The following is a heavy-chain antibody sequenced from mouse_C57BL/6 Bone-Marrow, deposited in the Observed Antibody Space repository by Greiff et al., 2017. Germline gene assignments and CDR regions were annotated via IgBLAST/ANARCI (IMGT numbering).Heavy chain of an antibody. CDR3: TRSLIYYGTNY. D-gene: IGHD1-1*01. J-gene: IGHJ2*01. V-gene: IGHV14-2*01. CDR2: IDPEDGET. Sequence: VQLQQSGAELVKPGASVKLSCTASGFSIKDYYIHWVKQRTEQGLEWIGRIDPEDGETKYAPKFQDKATITAATSSNTADLQLSSLTSEDTAVYYCTRSLIYYGTNYWGQGTTLTGSS. CDR1: GFSIKDYY.